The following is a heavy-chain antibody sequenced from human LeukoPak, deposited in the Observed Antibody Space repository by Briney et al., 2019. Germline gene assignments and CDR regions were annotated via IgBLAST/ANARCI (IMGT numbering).Heavy chain of an antibody. Sequence: ASVKVSCKASGYTFTSYDINWVRQATGQGLEWMGWMNPKSGNTGYAQKFQGRVTITRNTSISTAYMEVSSLRYEDTAVYYCARRAVDNSYYYYMDVWGKGTTVTVSS. CDR3: ARRAVDNSYYYYMDV. D-gene: IGHD6-19*01. CDR2: MNPKSGNT. J-gene: IGHJ6*03. CDR1: GYTFTSYD. V-gene: IGHV1-8*03.